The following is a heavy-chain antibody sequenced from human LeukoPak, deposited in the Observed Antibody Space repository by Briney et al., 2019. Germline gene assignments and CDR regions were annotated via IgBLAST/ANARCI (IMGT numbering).Heavy chain of an antibody. Sequence: ASVKVSCKASGYTFTAYNMHWVRQAPGQGLEWMGRINPNNDDTMYAQKFQGRITMTRDTSTSTAYMELSSLTSDDTAMYYCARGSGFHWGQGTLVTVSS. CDR3: ARGSGFH. CDR2: INPNNDDT. CDR1: GYTFTAYN. J-gene: IGHJ4*02. D-gene: IGHD3-22*01. V-gene: IGHV1-2*06.